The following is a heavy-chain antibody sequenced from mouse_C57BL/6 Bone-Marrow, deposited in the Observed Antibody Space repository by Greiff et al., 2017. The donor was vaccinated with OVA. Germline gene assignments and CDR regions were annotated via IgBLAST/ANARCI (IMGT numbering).Heavy chain of an antibody. CDR1: GYTFTDYY. Sequence: VQLQQSGPELVKPGASVKISCKASGYTFTDYYMNWVKQSHGKSLEWIGDINPKNGGTSYNQKFKGKATLTVDKSSSTAYMELRSLTSEDSAVYYCARKGELGYYFDYWGQGTTLTVSS. D-gene: IGHD4-1*01. V-gene: IGHV1-26*01. CDR2: INPKNGGT. CDR3: ARKGELGYYFDY. J-gene: IGHJ2*01.